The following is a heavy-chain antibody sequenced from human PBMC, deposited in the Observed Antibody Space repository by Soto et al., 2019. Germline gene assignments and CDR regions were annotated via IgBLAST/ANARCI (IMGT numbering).Heavy chain of an antibody. CDR3: AKRGQQLVLDY. D-gene: IGHD6-13*01. V-gene: IGHV3-30*18. CDR2: ISYDGSNK. J-gene: IGHJ4*02. Sequence: QVQLVESGGGVVQPGRSLRLSCAASGFTFSSYGMHWVRQAPGKGLECVAVISYDGSNKYYADSVKGRFTISRDNSKNTLYLQMNSLRAEDTAVYYCAKRGQQLVLDYWGQGTLVTVSS. CDR1: GFTFSSYG.